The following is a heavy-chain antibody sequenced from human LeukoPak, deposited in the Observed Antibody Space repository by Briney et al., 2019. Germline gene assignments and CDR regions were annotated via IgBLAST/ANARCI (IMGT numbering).Heavy chain of an antibody. CDR3: ASGSAGLTGYFDY. Sequence: PPQTLSLTCTVSGGSISSGGYYWSWIRQHPGKGLEWIGYIYYSGSTYYNPSLKSRVTISVDTSKNQFSLKLSSVTAADTAVYYCASGSAGLTGYFDYWGQGTLVTVSS. J-gene: IGHJ4*02. V-gene: IGHV4-31*03. D-gene: IGHD3-9*01. CDR1: GGSISSGGYY. CDR2: IYYSGST.